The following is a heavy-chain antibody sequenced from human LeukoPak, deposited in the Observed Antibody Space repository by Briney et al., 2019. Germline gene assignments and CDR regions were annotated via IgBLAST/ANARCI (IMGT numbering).Heavy chain of an antibody. CDR1: GGSFSGYY. V-gene: IGHV4-34*01. CDR2: INHSGST. Sequence: PPETLSLTCAVYGGSFSGYYWSWIRQPPGKGREWIGEINHSGSTNYNPSLKSRVTISVDPSKNPLSLKLCSVTAADTAVYYCARGPIVYYGSGSYFDYWGQGTLVTVSS. D-gene: IGHD3-10*01. J-gene: IGHJ4*02. CDR3: ARGPIVYYGSGSYFDY.